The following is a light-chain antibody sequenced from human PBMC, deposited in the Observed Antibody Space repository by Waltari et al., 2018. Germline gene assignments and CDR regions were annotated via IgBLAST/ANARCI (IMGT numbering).Light chain of an antibody. V-gene: IGLV1-44*01. J-gene: IGLJ3*02. CDR1: ITTSGNNT. CDR2: SNN. Sequence: QSVLTQPPSSSGAPGQQVTSTCSGSITTSGNNTINWYQQHPGTAPKLLLYSNNQRPSGVPDRFSGSKSGTSASLAISGLQSEDEADYYCAAWDDSLTRVFGGGTKLTVL. CDR3: AAWDDSLTRV.